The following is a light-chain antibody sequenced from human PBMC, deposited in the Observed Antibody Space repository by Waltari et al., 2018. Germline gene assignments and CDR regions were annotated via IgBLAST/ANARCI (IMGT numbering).Light chain of an antibody. V-gene: IGKV3-20*01. Sequence: VLPQSPGTLSLSPGERATLSCRASQSLTKKYLAWYQQKPGQAPRLLISGASSRAAGVPDRFSGSGSGTDFTLTISRLEPEDFAVYYCQQYGSSIMYTFGQGTKLEIK. J-gene: IGKJ2*01. CDR3: QQYGSSIMYT. CDR2: GAS. CDR1: QSLTKKY.